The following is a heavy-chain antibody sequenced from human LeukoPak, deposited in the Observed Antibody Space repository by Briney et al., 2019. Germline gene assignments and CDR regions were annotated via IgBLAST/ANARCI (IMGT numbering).Heavy chain of an antibody. CDR2: INPNSGGT. Sequence: ASVKVSCKASGYSFTGYLMHWVRQAPGQGLEWMGWINPNSGGTNYAQKFQGRVTMTRDTSISTAYIELSRLRSDDTAVYYCARDARITMVRGVINWFDPWGQGTLVTVSS. V-gene: IGHV1-2*02. J-gene: IGHJ5*02. CDR3: ARDARITMVRGVINWFDP. D-gene: IGHD3-10*01. CDR1: GYSFTGYL.